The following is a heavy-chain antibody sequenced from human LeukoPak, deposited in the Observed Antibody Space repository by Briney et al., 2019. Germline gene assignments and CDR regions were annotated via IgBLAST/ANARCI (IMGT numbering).Heavy chain of an antibody. V-gene: IGHV4-34*01. CDR2: INHSGST. Sequence: PSETLSLTCAVYGGSFSGYYWSWIRQPPGKGLAWIGEINHSGSTNYNPSLKSRVTISVDTSKNQFALKLSSVTAADTAVYYCARGGPYYYYYMYVWGKGTTVTVSS. CDR3: ARGGPYYYYYMYV. CDR1: GGSFSGYY. J-gene: IGHJ6*03.